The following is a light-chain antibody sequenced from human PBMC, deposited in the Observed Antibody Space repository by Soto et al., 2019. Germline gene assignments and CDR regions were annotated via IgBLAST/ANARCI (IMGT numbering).Light chain of an antibody. CDR2: DVS. CDR3: SSYRGRTPPVV. V-gene: IGLV2-14*01. Sequence: QSALTQPASVSGSPGQSITISCTGTSSDIGGYNFVSWYQQHPGKAPKLMIYDVSNRPSGVSNRFSGSKSGNTASLTISGLQAEDEADYYCSSYRGRTPPVVFGGGTKVTVL. J-gene: IGLJ2*01. CDR1: SSDIGGYNF.